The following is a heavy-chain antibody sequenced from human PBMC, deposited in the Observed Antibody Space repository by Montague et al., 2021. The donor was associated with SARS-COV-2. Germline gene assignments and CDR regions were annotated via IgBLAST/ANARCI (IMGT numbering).Heavy chain of an antibody. CDR3: ARDAGRAATNLNWFDP. CDR2: IYSSGST. D-gene: IGHD6-13*01. Sequence: TLSLTCTVSGGSISSGSYFWSWIRQPAGKGLEWIGCIYSSGSTYYNPPLKSRVTISVDTSKNQFSLKLSSVTAADTAVYYCARDAGRAATNLNWFDPWGQGTLVTVSS. CDR1: GGSISSGSYF. J-gene: IGHJ5*02. V-gene: IGHV4-61*02.